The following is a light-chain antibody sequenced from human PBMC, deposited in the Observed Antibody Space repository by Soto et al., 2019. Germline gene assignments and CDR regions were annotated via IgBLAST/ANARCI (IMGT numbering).Light chain of an antibody. Sequence: QSVLTQPASVSGSPGQSITIYCTGTSSDVGGYNYVSWYQQHPGKAPKLMIYEVSNRPSGVSNRFSGSKSGNTASLTISGLQAEDEADYYCSSYTSSSTPHVVFGGGTKVTVL. CDR3: SSYTSSSTPHVV. CDR2: EVS. J-gene: IGLJ2*01. V-gene: IGLV2-14*01. CDR1: SSDVGGYNY.